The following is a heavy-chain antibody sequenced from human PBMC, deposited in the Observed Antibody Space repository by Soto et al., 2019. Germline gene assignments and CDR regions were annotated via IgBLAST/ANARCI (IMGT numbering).Heavy chain of an antibody. CDR3: ARKMSIDDRPGTVEYGKDV. Sequence: PGESFKSSCNGSGYSFTSYWIGWVRQIPGKVLEWMGIIYPGDSDTRYSPSFQGQVTISADKSISTAYLQWSSLKASDTAMYYCARKMSIDDRPGTVEYGKDVWAQWTSETASS. D-gene: IGHD6-6*01. CDR2: IYPGDSDT. J-gene: IGHJ6*02. V-gene: IGHV5-51*01. CDR1: GYSFTSYW.